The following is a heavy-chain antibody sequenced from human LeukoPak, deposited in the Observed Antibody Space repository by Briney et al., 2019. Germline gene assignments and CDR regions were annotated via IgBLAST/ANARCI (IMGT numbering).Heavy chain of an antibody. V-gene: IGHV3-33*06. D-gene: IGHD3-16*01. CDR2: IWYDGSNK. J-gene: IGHJ6*03. CDR3: AKERGFSRTYYYYMDV. CDR1: GFTFSSYG. Sequence: PGRSLRLSCAASGFTFSSYGMHWVRQAPGKGLEWVAVIWYDGSNKYYADSVKGRFTISRDNSKNTLYLQMNSLRAEDTAVYYCAKERGFSRTYYYYMDVWGKGTTVTVSS.